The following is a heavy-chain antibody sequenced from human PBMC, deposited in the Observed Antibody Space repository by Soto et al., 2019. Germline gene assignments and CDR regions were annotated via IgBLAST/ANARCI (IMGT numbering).Heavy chain of an antibody. V-gene: IGHV3-33*01. CDR3: ARDRTRWILTGYYYYYYGMDV. Sequence: QVQLVESGGGVVQPGRSLRLSCAASGFTFSSYGMHWVRQAPGKGLEWVAVIWYDGSNKYYADSVKGRFTISRDNSKNXLXLXXNSLRAEDTAVYYCARDRTRWILTGYYYYYYGMDVWGQGTTVTVSS. CDR1: GFTFSSYG. J-gene: IGHJ6*02. CDR2: IWYDGSNK. D-gene: IGHD3-9*01.